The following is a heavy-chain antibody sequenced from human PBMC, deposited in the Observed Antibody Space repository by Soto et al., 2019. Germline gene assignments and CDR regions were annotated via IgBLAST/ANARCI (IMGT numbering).Heavy chain of an antibody. D-gene: IGHD1-7*01. CDR3: ARAPQLELQNYYYYGMDV. V-gene: IGHV4-30-4*01. CDR1: GGSISSGDYY. CDR2: IYYSGST. J-gene: IGHJ6*02. Sequence: SETLSLTCTVSGGSISSGDYYWSWIHQPPGKGLEWIGYIYYSGSTYYNPSLKSRVTISVDTSKNQFSLKLSSVTAADTAVYYCARAPQLELQNYYYYGMDVWGQGTTVTVPS.